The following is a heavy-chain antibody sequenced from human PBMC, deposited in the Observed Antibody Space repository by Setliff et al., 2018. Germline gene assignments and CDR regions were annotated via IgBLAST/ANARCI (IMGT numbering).Heavy chain of an antibody. CDR2: ISTYTGNT. D-gene: IGHD2-8*01. V-gene: IGHV1-18*01. J-gene: IGHJ4*02. CDR1: GYTFTSSG. CDR3: SRLVRYCTKTSCQGASGAVL. Sequence: ASVKVSCKASGYTFTSSGITWVRQAPGQGLEWMGWISTYTGNTNYAQKVQGRVSMTTDTSTNTAYMELRSLTSDDTAVYYCSRLVRYCTKTSCQGASGAVLWGQGTLVTVSS.